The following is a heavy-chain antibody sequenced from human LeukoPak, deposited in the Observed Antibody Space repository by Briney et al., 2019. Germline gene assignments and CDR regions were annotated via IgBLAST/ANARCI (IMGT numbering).Heavy chain of an antibody. V-gene: IGHV4-34*01. J-gene: IGHJ6*02. CDR3: ARVRGYCSSGSCGMDV. Sequence: ASETLSLTCAVYGGSFSDYYWTWIRQPPGEGLEWIGEINYSGNTICNPSLKSRVTISLDTSKNQFSVKLRSVTAADTAVYYCARVRGYCSSGSCGMDVWGQGTTVTVSS. D-gene: IGHD2-15*01. CDR1: GGSFSDYY. CDR2: INYSGNT.